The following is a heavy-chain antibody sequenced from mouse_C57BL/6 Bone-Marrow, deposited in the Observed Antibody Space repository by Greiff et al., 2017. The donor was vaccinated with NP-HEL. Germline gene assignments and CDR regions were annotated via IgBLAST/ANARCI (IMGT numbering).Heavy chain of an antibody. V-gene: IGHV5-4*01. CDR1: GFTFSSYA. J-gene: IGHJ4*01. CDR3: ARDPPYAMDY. Sequence: EVKVVESGGGLVKPGGSLKLSCAASGFTFSSYAMSWVRQTPEKRLEWVATISDGGSYTYYPDNVKGRFTISRDNAKNNLYLQMSHLKSEDTAMYYCARDPPYAMDYWGQGTSVTVSS. CDR2: ISDGGSYT.